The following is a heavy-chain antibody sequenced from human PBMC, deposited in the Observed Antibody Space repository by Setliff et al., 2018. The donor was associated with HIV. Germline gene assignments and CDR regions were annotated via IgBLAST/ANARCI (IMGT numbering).Heavy chain of an antibody. J-gene: IGHJ4*02. V-gene: IGHV4-38-2*01. CDR1: GYFISSGYY. CDR3: ARQLTTLDYFDY. CDR2: LSHVGGT. Sequence: ETLSLTCAVSGYFISSGYYWGWIRQPPGKGLEWIGSLSHVGGTYYNPSLKSRVTISIDTSMNQFSLRLTSVTAADTAVHYCARQLTTLDYFDYWGQGTLVTVSS. D-gene: IGHD4-17*01.